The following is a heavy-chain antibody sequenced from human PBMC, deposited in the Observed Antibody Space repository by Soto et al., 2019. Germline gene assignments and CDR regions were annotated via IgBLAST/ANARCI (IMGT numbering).Heavy chain of an antibody. V-gene: IGHV4-31*03. CDR1: GVSIVSGAYY. CDR2: IYHTGTT. J-gene: IGHJ6*02. CDR3: ARDDWEKGGMDV. Sequence: PSETLSLTCSVSGVSIVSGAYYWSWIRQHPGKGLEWIGNIYHTGTTNFNPSLKSRLSISVDTSKNGFSLKLTSVTAADTALYYRARDDWEKGGMDVWGQGATVTVSS. D-gene: IGHD1-26*01.